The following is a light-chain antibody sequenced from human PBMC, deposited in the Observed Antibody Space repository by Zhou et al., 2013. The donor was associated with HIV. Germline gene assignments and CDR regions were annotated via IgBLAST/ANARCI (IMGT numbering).Light chain of an antibody. J-gene: IGKJ2*03. Sequence: DIQMTQSPSSVSASVGDRVTITCRASQDISRWLAWYQQKPGKAPKLLIYSASSLQNGVPSRFSGSGSGTDFTLTINSLEPEDSAVYYCQQFSNWLYSFGQGTKLE. CDR2: SAS. V-gene: IGKV1-12*01. CDR3: QQFSNWLYS. CDR1: QDISRW.